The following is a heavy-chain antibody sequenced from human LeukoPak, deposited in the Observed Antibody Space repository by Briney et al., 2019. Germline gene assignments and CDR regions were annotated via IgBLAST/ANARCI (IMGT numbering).Heavy chain of an antibody. J-gene: IGHJ4*02. CDR2: INPNSGGT. Sequence: ASVKVSCKASGYTFIGYYMHWVRQAPGQGLEWMGWINPNSGGTNYAQKFQGRVTMTRDTSISTAYMELSRLRSDDTALYYCAKDGYCSGGSCYFDYWGQGTLVTVSS. V-gene: IGHV1-2*02. CDR1: GYTFIGYY. CDR3: AKDGYCSGGSCYFDY. D-gene: IGHD2-15*01.